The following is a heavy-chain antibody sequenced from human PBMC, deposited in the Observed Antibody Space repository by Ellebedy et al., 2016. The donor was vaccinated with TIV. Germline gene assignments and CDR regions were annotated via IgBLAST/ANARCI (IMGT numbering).Heavy chain of an antibody. V-gene: IGHV1-46*01. Sequence: AASVKVSCKASGYSFTSYSMHWVRQAPGQGLEWMGIINPSGGTTNYAQKFQGRVTMTRDTSTRTLYMEVSSLRSEDTAVYYCARDGQEGLDVWGKGTTVTVSS. CDR1: GYSFTSYS. CDR3: ARDGQEGLDV. CDR2: INPSGGTT. J-gene: IGHJ6*04. D-gene: IGHD3/OR15-3a*01.